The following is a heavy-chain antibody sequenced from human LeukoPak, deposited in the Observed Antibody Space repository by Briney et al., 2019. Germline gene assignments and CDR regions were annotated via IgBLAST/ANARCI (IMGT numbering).Heavy chain of an antibody. CDR3: ARGDVLLWLGELLSGWFDS. D-gene: IGHD3-10*01. V-gene: IGHV4-59*01. CDR1: GGSISSYY. Sequence: SETLSLTCTVSGGSISSYYWSWIRQPPGKGLEWIGYIYYTGSTNYNPSLKSRVAISVDTSKHQFSLKLTSVTAADTAVYYCARGDVLLWLGELLSGWFDSWGQGTLVTVSS. J-gene: IGHJ5*01. CDR2: IYYTGST.